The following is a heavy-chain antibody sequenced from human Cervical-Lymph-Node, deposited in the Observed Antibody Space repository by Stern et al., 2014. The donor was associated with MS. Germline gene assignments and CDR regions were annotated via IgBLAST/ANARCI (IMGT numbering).Heavy chain of an antibody. Sequence: QVTLRESGPTLVKPTQTLTLTCNFSGFSLNSLGVGVGWIRQPPGKALEWLGILYWDDDKRYRPSLKTRLTIAKDTLKTQVVLTLTNVDTVDTATYYCAHSLMRLGELSSPPFDSWGQGTLVTVSS. D-gene: IGHD3-16*01. CDR1: GFSLNSLGVG. V-gene: IGHV2-5*02. CDR3: AHSLMRLGELSSPPFDS. CDR2: LYWDDDK. J-gene: IGHJ4*02.